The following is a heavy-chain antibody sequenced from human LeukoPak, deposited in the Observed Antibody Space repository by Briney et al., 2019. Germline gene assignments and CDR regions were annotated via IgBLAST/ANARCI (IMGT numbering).Heavy chain of an antibody. J-gene: IGHJ6*02. CDR1: GFTFSSYA. V-gene: IGHV3-33*01. CDR3: ASQYYDYVWGSLGMDV. CDR2: IWHDGSNK. D-gene: IGHD3-16*01. Sequence: PGGSLRLSCAASGFTFSSYAMHWVRQAPGKGLEWVAIIWHDGSNKYYADSVKGRFTISRDNSKNTLYLQMNSLRAEDTAVYYCASQYYDYVWGSLGMDVWGQGTTVTVSS.